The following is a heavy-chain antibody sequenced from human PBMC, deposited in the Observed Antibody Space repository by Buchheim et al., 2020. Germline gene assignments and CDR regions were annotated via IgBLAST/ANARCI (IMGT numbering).Heavy chain of an antibody. CDR3: AGPNPWFGEYMLGRYYFDF. D-gene: IGHD3-10*01. CDR2: IIPPFGTA. Sequence: QVQLVQSGAEVKKPGSSVKVSCTASGGTFSSHAFTWVRQAPGQGLEWMGGIIPPFGTANYAQKFQGRVTITADKSTSTAYMELNILRSEDTAVYYCAGPNPWFGEYMLGRYYFDFWGQGTL. V-gene: IGHV1-69*06. CDR1: GGTFSSHA. J-gene: IGHJ4*02.